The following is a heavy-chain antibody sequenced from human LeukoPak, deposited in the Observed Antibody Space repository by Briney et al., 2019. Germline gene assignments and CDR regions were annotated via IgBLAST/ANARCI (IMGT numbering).Heavy chain of an antibody. CDR2: IKQEGSDK. CDR1: GFTFSAYW. D-gene: IGHD6-13*01. V-gene: IGHV3-7*01. CDR3: ARDLYSSSYYYGMDV. Sequence: GGSLRLSCAASGFTFSAYWMSWVRQAPGKGLEWVANIKQEGSDKYYVDSVKGRFTISRDNAKNSLYLQMNSLRAEDTAVYYCARDLYSSSYYYGMDVWGKGTTVTVSS. J-gene: IGHJ6*04.